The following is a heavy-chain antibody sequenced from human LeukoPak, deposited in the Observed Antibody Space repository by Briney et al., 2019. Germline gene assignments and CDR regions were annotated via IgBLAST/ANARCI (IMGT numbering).Heavy chain of an antibody. V-gene: IGHV4-34*01. CDR2: INHSGST. Sequence: SETLSLTRAVHGGSFNGYYWNWIRQPPGKGLEWIGEINHSGSTNYNPSLKSRVTISVDTSKNQFSLMLSSVTAADTAVYYCARGRYSRDYVWGSYRFVYWGQGTLVTVSS. CDR3: ARGRYSRDYVWGSYRFVY. D-gene: IGHD3-16*02. CDR1: GGSFNGYY. J-gene: IGHJ4*02.